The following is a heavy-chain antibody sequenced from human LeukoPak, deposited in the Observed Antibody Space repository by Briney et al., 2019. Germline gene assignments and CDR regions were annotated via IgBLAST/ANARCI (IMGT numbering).Heavy chain of an antibody. CDR2: IYYSGST. J-gene: IGHJ4*02. Sequence: SETLSLTCTVSGGSISSYYWSWIRQPPGKGLEWIGYIYYSGSTNYNPSLKSRVTISVDTSKNQFSLKLSSVTAADTAVYYCARDVVAGTVSYWGQGTLVTVSS. CDR3: ARDVVAGTVSY. CDR1: GGSISSYY. V-gene: IGHV4-59*01. D-gene: IGHD6-19*01.